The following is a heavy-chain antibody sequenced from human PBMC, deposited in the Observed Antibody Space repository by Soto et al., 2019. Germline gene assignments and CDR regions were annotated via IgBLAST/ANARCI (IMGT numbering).Heavy chain of an antibody. Sequence: QLHLVQSGAVVKKPGASVTVSCSASGYPVTAYYMHWVRQAPGRGLEWMGGINPATGAAKYTQTFQGRVPVTRDTSTRTGFMELSGLASGDTAVFYCARGGGVGVAGSAAFDMWGQGTLVTVSS. CDR2: INPATGAA. CDR1: GYPVTAYY. V-gene: IGHV1-2*02. J-gene: IGHJ3*02. CDR3: ARGGGVGVAGSAAFDM. D-gene: IGHD3-3*01.